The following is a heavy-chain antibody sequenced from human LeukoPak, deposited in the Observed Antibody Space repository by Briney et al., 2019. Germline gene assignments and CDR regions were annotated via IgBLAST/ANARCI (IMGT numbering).Heavy chain of an antibody. Sequence: GRSLRLSCAASGFTFSRYGMHWVRQAPGKGLEWVALIWYDGSKKYYADSVEGRFTISRDNSKNTLYLQMNSLRAEDTAVYYCVGLGENYWGQGTLVTVSS. CDR2: IWYDGSKK. CDR3: VGLGENY. V-gene: IGHV3-33*01. CDR1: GFTFSRYG. D-gene: IGHD3-10*01. J-gene: IGHJ4*02.